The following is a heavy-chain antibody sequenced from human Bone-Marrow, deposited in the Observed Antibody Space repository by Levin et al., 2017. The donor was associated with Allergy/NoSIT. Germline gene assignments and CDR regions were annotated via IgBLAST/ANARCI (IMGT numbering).Heavy chain of an antibody. D-gene: IGHD3-22*01. Sequence: SETLSLTCTVSGGSISPYSWTWIRQSPGKGLEWIGYIRYSGTTNYNPSLESRVTISVDTSKNQFSLKLSSVTDADTAIYYCARGHFDTSGYSNPFEYWGQGILVTVSS. CDR3: ARGHFDTSGYSNPFEY. CDR2: IRYSGTT. V-gene: IGHV4-59*03. J-gene: IGHJ4*02. CDR1: GGSISPYS.